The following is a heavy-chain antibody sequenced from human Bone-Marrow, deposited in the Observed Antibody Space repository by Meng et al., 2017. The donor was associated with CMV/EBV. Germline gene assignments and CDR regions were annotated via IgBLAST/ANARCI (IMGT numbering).Heavy chain of an antibody. Sequence: ASVKVSCKASGYPFTSYYMHWVRQAPGQGLEWMGIINPSGGSTSYAQKFQGRVTMTRDTSTSTVYMELSSLRSEDTAVYYCARDQVFWSGYPFYYGMDVWGQGTTVTVSS. D-gene: IGHD3-3*01. CDR1: GYPFTSYY. J-gene: IGHJ6*02. CDR2: INPSGGST. CDR3: ARDQVFWSGYPFYYGMDV. V-gene: IGHV1-46*01.